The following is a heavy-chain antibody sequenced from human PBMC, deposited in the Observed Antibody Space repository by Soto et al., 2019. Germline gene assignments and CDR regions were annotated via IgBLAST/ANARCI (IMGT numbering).Heavy chain of an antibody. V-gene: IGHV3-30*18. CDR2: ISYDGSNK. Sequence: GGSLRLSCAASGFTFSSYGMHWVRQAPGKGLEWVAVISYDGSNKYYADSVKGRFTISRDNSKNTLYLQMNSLRAEDTAVYYCAKGSGSYYYGMDVWGQGTTVTVYS. D-gene: IGHD1-26*01. J-gene: IGHJ6*02. CDR1: GFTFSSYG. CDR3: AKGSGSYYYGMDV.